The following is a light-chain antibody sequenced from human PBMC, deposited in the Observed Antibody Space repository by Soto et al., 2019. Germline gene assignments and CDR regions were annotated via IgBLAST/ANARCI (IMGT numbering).Light chain of an antibody. Sequence: QSALTQPPSSSGSPVQSVAISCTGTSSDVGGYIYVSWSQQHPGKAPKLMIYEVNRRPSGVPDRFSGSKSDNAASLTVSGLQAEDESDYYCCSYAGSSNVFGTGTKLSVL. CDR3: CSYAGSSNV. CDR1: SSDVGGYIY. J-gene: IGLJ1*01. V-gene: IGLV2-8*01. CDR2: EVN.